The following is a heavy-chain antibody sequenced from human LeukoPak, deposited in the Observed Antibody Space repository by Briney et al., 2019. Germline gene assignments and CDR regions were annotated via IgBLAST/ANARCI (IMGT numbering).Heavy chain of an antibody. CDR1: GGSISSGGYY. CDR3: ARVGDLHCSSTTCYAYNWFDP. J-gene: IGHJ5*02. CDR2: IYHSGST. D-gene: IGHD2-2*01. V-gene: IGHV4-30-2*01. Sequence: TSETLSLTCTVSGGSISSGGYYWSWIRQPPGKGLEWIGYIYHSGSTYYNPSLKSRVTISVDRSKNQFSLKLSSVTAADTAVYYCARVGDLHCSSTTCYAYNWFDPWGQGTLVTVSS.